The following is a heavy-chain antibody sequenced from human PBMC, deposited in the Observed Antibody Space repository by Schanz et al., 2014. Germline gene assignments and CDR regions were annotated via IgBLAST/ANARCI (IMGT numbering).Heavy chain of an antibody. CDR3: ATSYSSSSYFYVMDV. V-gene: IGHV3-7*03. D-gene: IGHD6-6*01. CDR2: VNTDGGGK. CDR1: GFAFSAYS. J-gene: IGHJ6*02. Sequence: EVQLVESGGGLVQPGGSLRLSCAASGFAFSAYSMNWVRQAPGKGLEWVASVNTDGGGKFYVDSVKGRFTIFRDNAKDSLYLQMNSLRAEDTAIYYCATSYSSSSYFYVMDVWGQGTTVTVSS.